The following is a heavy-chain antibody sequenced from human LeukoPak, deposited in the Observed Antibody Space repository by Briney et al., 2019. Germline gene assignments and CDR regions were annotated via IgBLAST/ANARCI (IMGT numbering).Heavy chain of an antibody. CDR2: IGGTHSNI. CDR3: ARDRDYAFDS. V-gene: IGHV3-48*02. D-gene: IGHD4-17*01. CDR1: GFTFSIYS. J-gene: IGHJ4*02. Sequence: GGSLRLSCAASGFTFSIYSMNWVRQAPGKGLEWVSYIGGTHSNIYYADSVKGRFTISRDDAKNSLYLQMNSLRDEDTAVYYCARDRDYAFDSWGQGTLVTVSS.